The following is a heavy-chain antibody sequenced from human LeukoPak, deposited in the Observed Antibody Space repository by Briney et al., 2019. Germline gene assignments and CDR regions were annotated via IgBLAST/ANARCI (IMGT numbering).Heavy chain of an antibody. V-gene: IGHV4-4*07. CDR2: MYSSGNT. CDR1: GASIRSYY. J-gene: IGHJ4*02. Sequence: KPSETLSLTCTVSGASIRSYYWNWIRQFAGKELEWIGRMYSSGNTDYNPSLQGRVTMSLDTSKNQLSLKVTSVTAADRAIYYCAREASGLLLDWGQGVLVTVSP. D-gene: IGHD2-21*01. CDR3: AREASGLLLD.